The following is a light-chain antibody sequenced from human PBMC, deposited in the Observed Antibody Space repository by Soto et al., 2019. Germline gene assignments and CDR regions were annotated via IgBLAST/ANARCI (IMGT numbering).Light chain of an antibody. V-gene: IGKV1-6*01. CDR3: LRDDNYPRT. Sequence: AIQMTQSPSSLSASVGDRVTITCRARQGISNDLGWYQQKPGKAPKLLIYAASSLQRGVPSRFSGRGSGTDFTLTISSLQPEDFATYYGLRDDNYPRTFGQGTKLETK. CDR1: QGISND. J-gene: IGKJ2*01. CDR2: AAS.